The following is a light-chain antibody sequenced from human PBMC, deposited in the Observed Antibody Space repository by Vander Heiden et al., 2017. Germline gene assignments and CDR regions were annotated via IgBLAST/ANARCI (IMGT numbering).Light chain of an antibody. Sequence: DIQMTQSPSSLSASVGDSVTITCRASQSISSYLNWYQQKPGKAPKLLIYAASSLQSWVPSRFSGSGSGTDFTLTISSLQPEDFATYYCQQSYSTPPYTFGQGTKLEIK. CDR1: QSISSY. CDR3: QQSYSTPPYT. CDR2: AAS. J-gene: IGKJ2*01. V-gene: IGKV1-39*01.